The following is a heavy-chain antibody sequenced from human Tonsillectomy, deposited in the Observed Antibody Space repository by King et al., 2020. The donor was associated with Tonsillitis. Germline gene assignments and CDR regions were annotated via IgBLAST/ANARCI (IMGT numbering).Heavy chain of an antibody. D-gene: IGHD3-22*01. CDR3: ARDLKYYYDRSGYFFDY. Sequence: QGQLVQSGAEVKKPGASVKVSCKASGYAFISYGISWVRQAPGQGLEWMGWISAYNGNTNYAQKLQGRVTMTTDTSTSTAYMELRSLRSDDTAVYYCARDLKYYYDRSGYFFDYWGQGTLVTVSS. J-gene: IGHJ4*02. CDR1: GYAFISYG. V-gene: IGHV1-18*04. CDR2: ISAYNGNT.